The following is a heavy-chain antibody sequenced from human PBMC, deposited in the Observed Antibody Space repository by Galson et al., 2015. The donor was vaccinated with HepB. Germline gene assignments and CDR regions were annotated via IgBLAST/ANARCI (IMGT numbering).Heavy chain of an antibody. CDR3: ARDVSIAARPILGY. J-gene: IGHJ4*02. D-gene: IGHD6-6*01. Sequence: SVKVSCKASGYTFTSYGISWVRQAPGQGLEWMGWISAYNGNTNYAQKLQGRVTMTTDTSTSTAYMELRSLRSDDTAVYYCARDVSIAARPILGYWGQGTLVTVSS. V-gene: IGHV1-18*01. CDR1: GYTFTSYG. CDR2: ISAYNGNT.